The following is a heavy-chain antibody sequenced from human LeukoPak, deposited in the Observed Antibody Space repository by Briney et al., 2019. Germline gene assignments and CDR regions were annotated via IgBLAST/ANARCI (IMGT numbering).Heavy chain of an antibody. CDR2: IGTSGNPI. D-gene: IGHD6-19*01. CDR1: GFTFSGYI. CDR3: ARDQWLDY. Sequence: GGSLRLSCAASGFTFSGYIMNWVRQASGKGLEWVSFIGTSGNPIYYADSVKGRFTVSRDNAKNSLYLQMNSLRAEDTAVYYCARDQWLDYWGQGTLVTVSS. J-gene: IGHJ4*02. V-gene: IGHV3-48*01.